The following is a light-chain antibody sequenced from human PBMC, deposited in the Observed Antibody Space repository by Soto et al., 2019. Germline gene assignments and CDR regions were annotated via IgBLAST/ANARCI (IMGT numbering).Light chain of an antibody. J-gene: IGLJ1*01. CDR3: CSYTSSSTFV. CDR1: SSDVGGYNY. CDR2: DVS. V-gene: IGLV2-14*01. Sequence: QSALNQPASVSGSPGQSITISCTGTSSDVGGYNYVSWYQQHPGKAPKLMIYDVSNRPSGVSNRFSGSESGNTASLTISGLQAEDEADYYCCSYTSSSTFVFGSGTKVTGL.